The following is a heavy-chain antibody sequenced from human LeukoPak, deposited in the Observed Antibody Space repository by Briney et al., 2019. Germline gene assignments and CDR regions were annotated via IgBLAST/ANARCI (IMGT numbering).Heavy chain of an antibody. Sequence: GGSLRLSCAASGFTVSSFAMSWVRQAPGKGLEWVSTISGSGGSTYYADSVKGRFTISRDNSKNTLYLQMNSLRAEDTAIYYCAKVGATGGYCFGYWWQGTLVTVSS. CDR3: AKVGATGGYCFGY. CDR1: GFTVSSFA. CDR2: ISGSGGST. D-gene: IGHD1-26*01. V-gene: IGHV3-23*01. J-gene: IGHJ4*02.